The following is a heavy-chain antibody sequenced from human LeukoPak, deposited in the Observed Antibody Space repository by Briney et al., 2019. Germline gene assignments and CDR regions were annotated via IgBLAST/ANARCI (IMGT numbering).Heavy chain of an antibody. D-gene: IGHD5-18*01. Sequence: ASVKVSCKASGYTFTGYYMHWVRQAPGQGLEWMGWINPNSGGTNYAQKFQGRVTMTRDTSISTAYMELSRLRSDDTAVYYCARDSWASGYSYGYFAYWGQGTLVTVSS. CDR2: INPNSGGT. CDR1: GYTFTGYY. V-gene: IGHV1-2*02. J-gene: IGHJ4*02. CDR3: ARDSWASGYSYGYFAY.